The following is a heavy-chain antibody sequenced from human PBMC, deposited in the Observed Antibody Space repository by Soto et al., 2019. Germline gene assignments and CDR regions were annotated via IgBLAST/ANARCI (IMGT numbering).Heavy chain of an antibody. CDR3: ARAPHYDYIWGSYRSYYYYYMDV. CDR1: GGSFSGYY. D-gene: IGHD3-16*02. J-gene: IGHJ6*03. V-gene: IGHV4-34*01. CDR2: INHSGST. Sequence: SETLSLTCAVYGGSFSGYYWSWIRQPPGKGLEWTGEINHSGSTNYNPSLKSRVTISVDTSKNQFSLKLSSVTAADTAVYYCARAPHYDYIWGSYRSYYYYYMDVWGKGTTVTVSS.